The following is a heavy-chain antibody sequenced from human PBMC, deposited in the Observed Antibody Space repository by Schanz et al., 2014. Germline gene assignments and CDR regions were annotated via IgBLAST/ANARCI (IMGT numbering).Heavy chain of an antibody. D-gene: IGHD5-18*01. CDR2: INPNSGDT. CDR1: GGTFSSDT. J-gene: IGHJ6*02. CDR3: ARGPSQGYSYGHNIGAYYYGMDV. Sequence: QVQLVQSGAEVKKPGASVKVSCKASGGTFSSDTFSWVRQAPGQGLEWMGWINPNSGDTNYAQKFQGWVTMTRDTSISTAYMEVSRLKSDDTAVYYCARGPSQGYSYGHNIGAYYYGMDVWGQGTTVTVSS. V-gene: IGHV1-2*04.